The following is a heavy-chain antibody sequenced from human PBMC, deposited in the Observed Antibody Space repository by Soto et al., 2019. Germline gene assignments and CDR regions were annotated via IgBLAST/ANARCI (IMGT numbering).Heavy chain of an antibody. CDR3: ARDSGSGSGSLFDY. V-gene: IGHV4-59*01. J-gene: IGHJ4*02. D-gene: IGHD3-10*01. CDR2: IYYSGST. CDR1: GGSISSYY. Sequence: SETLSLTCTVSGGSISSYYWSWIRQPPGKGLEWIGYIYYSGSTNYNPSLKSRVTISVDTSKNQFSLKLSSVTAADTAVYYCARDSGSGSGSLFDYWGQGTLVTVSS.